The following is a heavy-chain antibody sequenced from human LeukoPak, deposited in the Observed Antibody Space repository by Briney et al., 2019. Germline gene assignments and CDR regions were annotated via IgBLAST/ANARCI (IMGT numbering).Heavy chain of an antibody. D-gene: IGHD3-10*01. CDR3: ARDPPQVRGVPSHFDY. CDR2: ISSSSSYI. V-gene: IGHV3-21*01. Sequence: MSSETLSLTCTVSGGSVTTSSYYWGWVRQAPGKGLEWVSSISSSSSYIYYADSVKGQFTISRDNAKNSLYLQMNSLRAEDTAVYYCARDPPQVRGVPSHFDYWGQGTLVTVSS. J-gene: IGHJ4*02. CDR1: GGSVTTSSYY.